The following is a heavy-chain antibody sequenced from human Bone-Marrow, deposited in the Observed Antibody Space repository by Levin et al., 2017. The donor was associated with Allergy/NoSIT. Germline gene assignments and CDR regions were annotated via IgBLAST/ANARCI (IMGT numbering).Heavy chain of an antibody. J-gene: IGHJ4*02. D-gene: IGHD3-10*01. CDR2: IYSGGST. V-gene: IGHV3-53*01. Sequence: GGSLRLSCAASGFTVSSNYMSWVRQAPGKGLEWVSVIYSGGSTYYADSVKGRFTISRDNSKNTPHLQMNSLRAEDTAVYYCARGWFGELLSHWGQGTLVTVSS. CDR1: GFTVSSNY. CDR3: ARGWFGELLSH.